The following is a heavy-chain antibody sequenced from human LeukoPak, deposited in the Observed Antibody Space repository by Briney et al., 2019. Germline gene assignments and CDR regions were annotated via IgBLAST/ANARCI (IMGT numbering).Heavy chain of an antibody. CDR3: ARDLGSQGY. CDR1: GFTFRSYW. V-gene: IGHV3-7*01. J-gene: IGHJ4*02. D-gene: IGHD1-26*01. Sequence: PGGSLRLSCAASGFTFRSYWMSWVRQAPGKGLEWVANIKQDGSEKYYVDSVKGRFTISRDNAKNSLYLQMNSLRAEDTAVYYCARDLGSQGYWGQGTLVTVSS. CDR2: IKQDGSEK.